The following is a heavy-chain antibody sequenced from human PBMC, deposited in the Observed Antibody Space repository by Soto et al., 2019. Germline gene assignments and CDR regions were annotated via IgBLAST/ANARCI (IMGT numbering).Heavy chain of an antibody. CDR3: AKSWYDFWSGYYKGYFDY. CDR1: GFTFSRYG. Sequence: GGSLRLSCAASGFTFSRYGMHWVRQAPGKGLEWVAFISYDGSGESFADSVKGRFTISRDNSKNTLYLQMTSLRPEDTALYYCAKSWYDFWSGYYKGYFDYWGQGT. J-gene: IGHJ4*02. CDR2: ISYDGSGE. D-gene: IGHD3-3*01. V-gene: IGHV3-30*18.